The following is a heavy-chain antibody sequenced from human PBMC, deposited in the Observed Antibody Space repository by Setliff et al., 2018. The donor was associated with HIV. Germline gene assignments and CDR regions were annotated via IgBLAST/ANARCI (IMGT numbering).Heavy chain of an antibody. Sequence: ASVKVSCKASGYRFNTYGISWVRQAPGQGLEWMGWISPYNGDTRFAQSLQGRVTLTTDTSTNTAYMEMRTLRSDDTAVYYCVRGVTRDISGYYRDEYFQHWGQGTPVTSPQ. D-gene: IGHD3-22*01. CDR2: ISPYNGDT. J-gene: IGHJ1*01. CDR3: VRGVTRDISGYYRDEYFQH. CDR1: GYRFNTYG. V-gene: IGHV1-18*01.